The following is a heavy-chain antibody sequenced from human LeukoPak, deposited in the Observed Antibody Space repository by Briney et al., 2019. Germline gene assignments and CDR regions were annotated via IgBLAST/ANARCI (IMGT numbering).Heavy chain of an antibody. CDR2: IYYSGST. CDR3: ATQRVYYYDSSGYPYWYFDL. CDR1: GGSISSGGYY. D-gene: IGHD3-22*01. J-gene: IGHJ2*01. V-gene: IGHV4-31*03. Sequence: SETLSLTCTVSGGSISSGGYYWSWIRQHPGKGLEWIGYIYYSGSTYYNPSLKSRVTISVDTSKNQLSLKLSSVTAADTAVYYCATQRVYYYDSSGYPYWYFDLWGRGTLVTVSS.